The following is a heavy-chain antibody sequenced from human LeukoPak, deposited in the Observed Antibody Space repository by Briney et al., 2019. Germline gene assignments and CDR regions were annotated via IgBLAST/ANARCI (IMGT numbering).Heavy chain of an antibody. V-gene: IGHV3-48*01. CDR1: GFTFSSYS. J-gene: IGHJ4*02. Sequence: PGGSLKLSCAASGFTFSSYSMSWVRQAPGRGLEWLSYVSSSSGTMYYADSVKGRFTISRDNAENSLYLQMNSLRAEDTALYYCALGAAAGHFDYWGQGTLVTVSS. D-gene: IGHD6-13*01. CDR2: VSSSSGTM. CDR3: ALGAAAGHFDY.